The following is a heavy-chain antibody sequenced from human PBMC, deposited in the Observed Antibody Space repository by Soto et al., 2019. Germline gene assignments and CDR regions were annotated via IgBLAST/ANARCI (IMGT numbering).Heavy chain of an antibody. CDR2: INHSGNT. CDR1: GGSFSGYY. D-gene: IGHD4-17*01. CDR3: ARGGRTGTTDYYYYMDV. Sequence: ASETLSLTCAVYGGSFSGYYWSWIRQPPGKGLEWIGEINHSGNTNYNPSLKSRVTISVDTSKNQFSLKLSSVTAADTAVYYCARGGRTGTTDYYYYMDVWGKGTTVTVSS. V-gene: IGHV4-34*01. J-gene: IGHJ6*03.